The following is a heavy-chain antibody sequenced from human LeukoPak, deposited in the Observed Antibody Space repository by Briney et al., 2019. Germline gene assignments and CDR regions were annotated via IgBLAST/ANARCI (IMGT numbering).Heavy chain of an antibody. J-gene: IGHJ6*03. CDR1: GYTFTGYY. V-gene: IGHV1-2*02. Sequence: ASVKVSCKASGYTFTGYYMHWVRQAPGQGLEWMGWINPNSGGTNYAQKFQGRVTMTRDTSISTAYMELSRLRSDDTAVYYCARGLLGSSWFYYYYYYMDVWGKGTTVTISS. D-gene: IGHD6-13*01. CDR3: ARGLLGSSWFYYYYYYMDV. CDR2: INPNSGGT.